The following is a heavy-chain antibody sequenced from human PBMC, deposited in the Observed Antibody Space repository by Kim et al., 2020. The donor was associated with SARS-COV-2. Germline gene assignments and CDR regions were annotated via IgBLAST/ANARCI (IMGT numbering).Heavy chain of an antibody. CDR2: INHSGST. D-gene: IGHD6-19*01. J-gene: IGHJ5*02. CDR1: GGSFSGYY. V-gene: IGHV4-34*01. CDR3: ARRVAGFPPPDWFDP. Sequence: SETLSLTCAVYGGSFSGYYWSWIRQPPGKGLEWIGEINHSGSTNYNPSLKSRVTISVDTSKNQFSLKLSSVTAADTAVYYCARRVAGFPPPDWFDPWGQGTLVTVSS.